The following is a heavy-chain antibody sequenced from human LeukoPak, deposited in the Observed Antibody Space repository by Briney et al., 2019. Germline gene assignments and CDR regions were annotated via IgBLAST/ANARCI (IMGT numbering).Heavy chain of an antibody. CDR1: GGTISSSSYY. J-gene: IGHJ5*02. D-gene: IGHD3-3*01. V-gene: IGHV4-39*01. CDR3: ARGGRSVLRFLEWLPRNNWFDP. CDR2: IYYSGST. Sequence: SETLSLTCTVSGGTISSSSYYWGWIRQPPGKGLEWIGSIYYSGSTYYNPSLKSRVTISVDTSKNQFSLKLSSVTAADTAVYYCARGGRSVLRFLEWLPRNNWFDPWGQGTLVTVSS.